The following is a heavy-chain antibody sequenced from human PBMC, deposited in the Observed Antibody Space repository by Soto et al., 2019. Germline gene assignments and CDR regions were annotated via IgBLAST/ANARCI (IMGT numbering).Heavy chain of an antibody. CDR2: ISAYNGNT. Sequence: ASVKVSCKASGYTFTSYGISWVRQAPGQGLEWMGWISAYNGNTKYAQKFQGRVTMTTDTSTSTAYMEVRSLRSDDTAVYYCAIHAAPGLKHCWCQRTLGTVFS. CDR3: AIHAAPGLKHC. D-gene: IGHD6-13*01. V-gene: IGHV1-18*01. CDR1: GYTFTSYG. J-gene: IGHJ4*02.